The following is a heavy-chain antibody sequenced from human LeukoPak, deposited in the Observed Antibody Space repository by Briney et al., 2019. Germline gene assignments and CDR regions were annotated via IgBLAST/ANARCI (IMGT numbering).Heavy chain of an antibody. CDR2: ISSSSSTI. V-gene: IGHV3-48*02. D-gene: IGHD6-6*01. CDR1: GFTFSSYN. CDR3: AREHSSSSGSVSDF. J-gene: IGHJ4*02. Sequence: GGSLRLSCTASGFTFSSYNMNWVRQAPGKGLEWVSYISSSSSTIYYADSVKGRFTISRDNAKNSLYVQMNSPRDEDTAVYYCAREHSSSSGSVSDFWGRGTLVTVSS.